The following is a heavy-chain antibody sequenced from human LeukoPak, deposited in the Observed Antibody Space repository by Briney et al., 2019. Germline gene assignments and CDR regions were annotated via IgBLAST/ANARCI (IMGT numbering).Heavy chain of an antibody. Sequence: GGSLRLSCAASGFTSSSYSMNWVRQAPGKGLEWVSSISSSSSYIYYADSVKGRFTISRDNAKNSLYLQMNSLRAEDTAVYYCARVSRDGYNYYYWGQGTLVTVSS. CDR1: GFTSSSYS. V-gene: IGHV3-21*01. J-gene: IGHJ4*02. D-gene: IGHD5-24*01. CDR2: ISSSSSYI. CDR3: ARVSRDGYNYYY.